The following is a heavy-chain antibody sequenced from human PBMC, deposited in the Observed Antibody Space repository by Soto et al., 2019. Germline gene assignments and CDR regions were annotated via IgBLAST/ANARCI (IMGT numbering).Heavy chain of an antibody. CDR1: GYTFTSYG. CDR2: ISAYNGNT. Sequence: QVQLVQSGAEVKKPGASVKVSCKASGYTFTSYGISWVRQAPGQGLEWMGWISAYNGNTNYAQKLQGRVTMTTDTSRSTAYMERRSLRSDDTALYYCARLAAALAYCGGDCYSPWFDPGGQGTLVTVSS. D-gene: IGHD2-21*02. CDR3: ARLAAALAYCGGDCYSPWFDP. V-gene: IGHV1-18*01. J-gene: IGHJ5*02.